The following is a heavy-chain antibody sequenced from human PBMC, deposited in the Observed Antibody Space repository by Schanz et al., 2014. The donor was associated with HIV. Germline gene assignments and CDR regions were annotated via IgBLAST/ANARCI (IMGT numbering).Heavy chain of an antibody. CDR2: ISGSGGST. V-gene: IGHV3-23*01. CDR3: AKDEGGGYYYYGMDV. J-gene: IGHJ6*02. Sequence: EVQQVLESGGGLVQPGGSLRLSCAASGFTFSSYAMSWVRQAPGKGLEWVSAISGSGGSTYYADSVKGRFTISRDNSKNTLYLQMNSLRAEDTAVYYCAKDEGGGYYYYGMDVWGQGTTVTVSS. CDR1: GFTFSSYA. D-gene: IGHD3-16*01.